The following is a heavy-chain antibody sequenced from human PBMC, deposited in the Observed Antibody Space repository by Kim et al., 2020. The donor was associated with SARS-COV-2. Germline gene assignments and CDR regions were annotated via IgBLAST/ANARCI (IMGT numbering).Heavy chain of an antibody. CDR3: VRRSSAFRAFDI. CDR1: GYNFINYW. V-gene: IGHV5-51*01. CDR2: ISPGDSDT. D-gene: IGHD3-22*01. Sequence: GESLKISCQASGYNFINYWIGWVRQMPGKGLEWMGLISPGDSDTRQSPSFQGQVTMSADKSITTAYLQWSSLKASDTAMYYCVRRSSAFRAFDIWGQGTMVIVSS. J-gene: IGHJ3*02.